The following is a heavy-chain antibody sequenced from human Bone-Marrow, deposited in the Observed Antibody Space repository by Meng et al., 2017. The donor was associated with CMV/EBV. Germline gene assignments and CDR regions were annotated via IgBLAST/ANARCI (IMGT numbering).Heavy chain of an antibody. CDR3: AREYSYGSYYLDH. CDR1: GFTFSSYW. Sequence: GESLKLPCAASGFTFSSYWMSWVRQAPGKGLEWVANIKHDESEKNSVDSVKGRFTISRDNAKKSLYLQMDSLRAEDTAVYYCAREYSYGSYYLDHWGQGTLVTVSS. J-gene: IGHJ4*02. D-gene: IGHD5-18*01. CDR2: IKHDESEK. V-gene: IGHV3-7*01.